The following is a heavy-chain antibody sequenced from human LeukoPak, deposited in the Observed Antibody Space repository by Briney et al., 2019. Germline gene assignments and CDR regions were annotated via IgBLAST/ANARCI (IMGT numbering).Heavy chain of an antibody. D-gene: IGHD3-10*01. CDR1: GFTVSGNY. CDR3: EGSDLAEVDY. J-gene: IGHJ4*02. V-gene: IGHV3-53*01. CDR2: IYSGGSV. Sequence: GGSLRLSCAASGFTVSGNYMSWVRQAPGKGLEWVSVIYSGGSVYYADSVKGRFTISRDNSKNILYLEMNNLRAEDTAVYYCEGSDLAEVDYSGQGTLVTVSS.